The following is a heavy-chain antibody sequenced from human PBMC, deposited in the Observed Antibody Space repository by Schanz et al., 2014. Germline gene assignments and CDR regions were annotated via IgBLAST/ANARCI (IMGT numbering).Heavy chain of an antibody. V-gene: IGHV1-2*04. Sequence: QVQLVQSEAEVKKPGSSVKVSCKASGGTFSSYTISWVRQAPGQGLEWMGRINPNSGDTNYAQKFQGWVTMTRDTSISTAYMEVSRLKSDDTAVYYCARDDRAYYYGMDVWGQGTTVTVSS. J-gene: IGHJ6*02. D-gene: IGHD3-22*01. CDR1: GGTFSSYT. CDR3: ARDDRAYYYGMDV. CDR2: INPNSGDT.